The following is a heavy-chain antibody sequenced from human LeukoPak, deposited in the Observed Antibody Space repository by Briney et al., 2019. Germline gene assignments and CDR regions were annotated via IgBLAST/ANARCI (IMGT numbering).Heavy chain of an antibody. CDR3: ARVLVGQQLAGYYYYGMDV. D-gene: IGHD6-13*01. V-gene: IGHV1-69*04. Sequence: ASVKVSCKASGGTFSSYAISWVRQAPGQGLEWMGRIIPILGIANYAQKFQGRVTITADKSTSTAYMELSSLRSEDTAVYYCARVLVGQQLAGYYYYGMDVWGQGTTVTVSS. J-gene: IGHJ6*02. CDR1: GGTFSSYA. CDR2: IIPILGIA.